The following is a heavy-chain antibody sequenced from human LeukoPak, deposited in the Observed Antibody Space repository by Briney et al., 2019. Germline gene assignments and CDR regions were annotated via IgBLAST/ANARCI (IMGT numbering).Heavy chain of an antibody. D-gene: IGHD3-9*01. CDR3: ASLTILRYFDWLPPHFDY. CDR1: GGSISSSSYY. Sequence: SETLSLTCTVSGGSISSSSYYWGWIRQTPGKGLEWIGSIYYSGSTYYNPSLKSRVTISVDTSKNQFSLKLSSVTAADTAVYYCASLTILRYFDWLPPHFDYWGQGTLVTVSS. CDR2: IYYSGST. J-gene: IGHJ4*02. V-gene: IGHV4-39*01.